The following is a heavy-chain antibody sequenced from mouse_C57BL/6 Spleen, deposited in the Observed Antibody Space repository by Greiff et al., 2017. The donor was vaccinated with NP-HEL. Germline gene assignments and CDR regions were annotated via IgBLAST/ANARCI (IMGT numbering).Heavy chain of an antibody. Sequence: DVKLVESEGGLVQPGSSMKLSCTASGFTFSDYYMAWVRQVPEKGLEWVANINYDGSSTYYLDSLKSRFIISRDNAKNILYLQMSSLKSEDTATYYCARDRGNYYAMDYWGQRTSVTVSS. V-gene: IGHV5-16*01. J-gene: IGHJ4*01. CDR2: INYDGSST. CDR1: GFTFSDYY. D-gene: IGHD2-1*01. CDR3: ARDRGNYYAMDY.